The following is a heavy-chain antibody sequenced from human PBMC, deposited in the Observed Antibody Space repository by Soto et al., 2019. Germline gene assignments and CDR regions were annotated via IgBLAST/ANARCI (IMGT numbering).Heavy chain of an antibody. Sequence: QLQLQESGPGLVKPSETLSLTCTVSGGSISSSSYYWGWIRQPPGKGLEWIGSIYYSGSTNYNPSLKSRVTISVDTSKNQFSLKLSSVTAADTAVYYCARVGALWFGEGGDYWGQGTLVTVSS. J-gene: IGHJ4*02. CDR2: IYYSGST. CDR3: ARVGALWFGEGGDY. D-gene: IGHD3-10*01. V-gene: IGHV4-39*01. CDR1: GGSISSSSYY.